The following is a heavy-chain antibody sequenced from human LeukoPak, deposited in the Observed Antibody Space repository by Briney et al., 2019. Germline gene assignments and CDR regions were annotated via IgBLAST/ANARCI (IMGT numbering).Heavy chain of an antibody. V-gene: IGHV4-31*03. Sequence: SETLSLTCNVSGVAISSSGGYYWSWIRLNPGKGLEWIGHIYYTGSAYYNPSLKSRIAMSVDTSRNQVSLKLTAVTAADTAVYYCASDQGFGGLAFAYWGQGAPVTVSS. J-gene: IGHJ4*02. CDR1: GVAISSSGGYY. D-gene: IGHD3-10*01. CDR2: IYYTGSA. CDR3: ASDQGFGGLAFAY.